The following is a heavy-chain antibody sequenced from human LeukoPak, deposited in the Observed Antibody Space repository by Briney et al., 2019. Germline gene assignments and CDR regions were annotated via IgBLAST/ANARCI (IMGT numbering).Heavy chain of an antibody. D-gene: IGHD1-26*01. CDR3: AREWDSASSSIDS. CDR2: IKHDGSEE. CDR1: RFTFSDYY. V-gene: IGHV3-7*01. Sequence: GGSLRLSCAASRFTFSDYYMTWIRLAPGNGLEWVANIKHDGSEESYVDSVKGRFTISRDNAKNSLYLQMNSLRAEDTAIYYCAREWDSASSSIDSWGPGLLVTVSS. J-gene: IGHJ4*02.